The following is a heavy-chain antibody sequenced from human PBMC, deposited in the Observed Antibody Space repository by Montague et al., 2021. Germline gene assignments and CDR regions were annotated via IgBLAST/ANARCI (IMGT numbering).Heavy chain of an antibody. J-gene: IGHJ2*01. D-gene: IGHD5-12*01. CDR1: GGPISCSSYY. Sequence: SETLFPTCTVSGGPISCSSYYSGWIRQPPGTGLDCLVRIYYSGHIYYNPSLKSRGTISVDPSKNQFSLRLSSVTAADTAVYYCARPNIVTIHWYFDLWGRGTLVPVSS. CDR3: ARPNIVTIHWYFDL. V-gene: IGHV4-39*07. CDR2: IYYSGHI.